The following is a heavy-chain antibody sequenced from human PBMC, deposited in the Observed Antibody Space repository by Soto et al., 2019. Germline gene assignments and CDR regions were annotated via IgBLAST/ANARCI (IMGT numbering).Heavy chain of an antibody. CDR3: ARGTPHLLPSGWSGELLGWFDP. D-gene: IGHD3-10*01. CDR2: IYYSGST. Sequence: QVQLQESGPGLVKPSETLSLTCTVSGGSISSYYWSWIRQPPGKGLEWIGYIYYSGSTNYNPSLKSRVTISEDTSKNQFSLKLSSVPAADTAVYYCARGTPHLLPSGWSGELLGWFDPWGQGTLVTVSS. V-gene: IGHV4-59*01. CDR1: GGSISSYY. J-gene: IGHJ5*02.